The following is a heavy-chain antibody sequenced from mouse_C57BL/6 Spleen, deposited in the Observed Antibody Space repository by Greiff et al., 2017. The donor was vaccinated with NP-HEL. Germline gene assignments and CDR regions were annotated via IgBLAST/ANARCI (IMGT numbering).Heavy chain of an antibody. V-gene: IGHV7-3*01. CDR2: IRNKANGYTT. CDR3: ARFSYYYGSSVDY. J-gene: IGHJ2*01. Sequence: DVKLVESGGGLVQPGGSLSLSCAASGFTFTDYYMSWVRQPPGKALEWLGFIRNKANGYTTEYSASVKGRSTISRDNSQSILYLQMNALRAEDSATYYCARFSYYYGSSVDYWGQGTTLTVSS. CDR1: GFTFTDYY. D-gene: IGHD1-1*01.